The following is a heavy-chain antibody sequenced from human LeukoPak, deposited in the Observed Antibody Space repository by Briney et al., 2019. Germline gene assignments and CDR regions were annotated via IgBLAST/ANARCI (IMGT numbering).Heavy chain of an antibody. J-gene: IGHJ3*01. Sequence: QSGGSLRLSCSAPGFPFNTYAIHWVRQAPGKGLEYVAGISSNGDNTDFADSAKGRFTISRDNSKSTLFLQMNSLRAEDTAVYFCTRDSALLGVAFDLWGQGTVVTDSS. V-gene: IGHV3-64D*06. D-gene: IGHD2-15*01. CDR2: ISSNGDNT. CDR1: GFPFNTYA. CDR3: TRDSALLGVAFDL.